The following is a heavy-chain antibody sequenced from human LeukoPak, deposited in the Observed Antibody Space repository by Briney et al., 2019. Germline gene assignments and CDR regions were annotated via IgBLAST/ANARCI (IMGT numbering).Heavy chain of an antibody. CDR2: IVEDGSET. CDR3: ARDPTRRFDL. J-gene: IGHJ4*02. V-gene: IGHV3-7*01. CDR1: GFTFSSYW. Sequence: PGGSLRLFCATSGFTFSSYWMTWVHQAPGKGLEWVASIVEDGSETYYLDSVKGRFTFSRDNAKNSLYLQMTSLRGEDTAVYYCARDPTRRFDLWGQGTLVTVSS.